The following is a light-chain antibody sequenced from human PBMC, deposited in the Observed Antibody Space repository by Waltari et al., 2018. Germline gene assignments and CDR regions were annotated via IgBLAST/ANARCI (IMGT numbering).Light chain of an antibody. CDR1: SSDVGGYNY. Sequence: QSALTQPASVSGSPGLSITISCTGTSSDVGGYNYASWYQQHPGKAPKLMIYEVSNRPSGVSNRFSGSKSGNTASLTISGLQAEDEADYYCSSYTSSSTVVFGGGTKLTVL. V-gene: IGLV2-14*01. CDR3: SSYTSSSTVV. CDR2: EVS. J-gene: IGLJ2*01.